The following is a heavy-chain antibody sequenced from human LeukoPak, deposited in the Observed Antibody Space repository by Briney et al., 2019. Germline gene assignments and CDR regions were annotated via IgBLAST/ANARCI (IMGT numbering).Heavy chain of an antibody. J-gene: IGHJ3*02. CDR3: ARSTGYFDWLGAFDI. CDR1: GYTFTSYG. CDR2: ISAYNGNT. D-gene: IGHD3-9*01. V-gene: IGHV1-18*04. Sequence: ASVKVSCKASGYTFTSYGISWVRQAPGQGLEWMGWISAYNGNTNYAQKFQGRVTMTTDTSTSTAYMELRSLRSDDTAVYYCARSTGYFDWLGAFDIWGQGTMVTVSS.